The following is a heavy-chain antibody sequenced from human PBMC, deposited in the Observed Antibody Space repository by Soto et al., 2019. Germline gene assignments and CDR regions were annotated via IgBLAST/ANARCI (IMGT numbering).Heavy chain of an antibody. CDR2: INTYHGNT. CDR1: GYTLTNYG. V-gene: IGHV1-18*01. CDR3: ARSPGNSASWGYFYYGMKI. J-gene: IGHJ6*02. Sequence: QVQLVQSGAELKKPGSSVKVSCKASGYTLTNYGISWVRQAPGQVLEWMGWINTYHGNTKYAQKLQGRVTMTKDTHTSTAYMGLTTLRSDDTAVYYCARSPGNSASWGYFYYGMKIWGQGTTVIGSS. D-gene: IGHD6-13*01.